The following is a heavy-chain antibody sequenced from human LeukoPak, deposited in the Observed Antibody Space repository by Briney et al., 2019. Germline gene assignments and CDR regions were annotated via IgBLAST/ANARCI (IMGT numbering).Heavy chain of an antibody. V-gene: IGHV3-74*01. CDR2: LPPDELGI. CDR3: VGTIASRGSEY. J-gene: IGHJ4*02. CDR1: GFTFTNYW. Sequence: GGSPRLSCAASGFTFTNYWMHWVRQAPGMGLVWVSRLPPDELGIIYADSVKGRFTVSRDNAKNTVYLQMNNLRVDDTAMYYCVGTIASRGSEYWGQGALVTVSS. D-gene: IGHD6-6*01.